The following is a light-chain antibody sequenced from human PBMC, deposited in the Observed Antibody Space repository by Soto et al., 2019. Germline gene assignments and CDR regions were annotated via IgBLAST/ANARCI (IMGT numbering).Light chain of an antibody. CDR2: LAS. J-gene: IGKJ1*01. Sequence: DVQLTQSPSFLSTSVGDRVTITCRASQGIGSYLAWYQQKPGKAPKFLVCLASTLQSGVPSRFSGSGSGTEFNLTISNLQHEDFATYYCQQLHSYPRTFGQGTKVEI. V-gene: IGKV1-9*01. CDR3: QQLHSYPRT. CDR1: QGIGSY.